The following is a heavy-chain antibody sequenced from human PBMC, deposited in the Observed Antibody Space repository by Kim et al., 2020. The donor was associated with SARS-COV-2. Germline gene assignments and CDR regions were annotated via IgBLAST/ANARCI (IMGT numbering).Heavy chain of an antibody. J-gene: IGHJ4*02. D-gene: IGHD3-22*01. V-gene: IGHV4-61*07. CDR3: ARLDSSGPNFDY. Sequence: NYHPTLKDRVTISVDTTQEQFSLKLSAVTAADTAVYYCARLDSSGPNFDYWGQGTLVTVSS.